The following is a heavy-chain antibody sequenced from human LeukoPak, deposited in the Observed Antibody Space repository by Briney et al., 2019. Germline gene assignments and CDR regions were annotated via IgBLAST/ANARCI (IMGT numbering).Heavy chain of an antibody. Sequence: GSLRLSCAASGFTFSSYWMTWVRQAPGRGLEWVANIKGDGSEKYYADSVRGQFTISRDNAKNSLYLQMNSLRAEDTAVYYCAMFGLVAAIDSWGQGTLVTVSS. J-gene: IGHJ4*02. CDR3: AMFGLVAAIDS. V-gene: IGHV3-7*02. D-gene: IGHD5-12*01. CDR2: IKGDGSEK. CDR1: GFTFSSYW.